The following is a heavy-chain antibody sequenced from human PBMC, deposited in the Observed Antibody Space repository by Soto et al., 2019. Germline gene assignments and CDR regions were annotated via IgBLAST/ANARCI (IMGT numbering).Heavy chain of an antibody. D-gene: IGHD5-12*01. CDR2: ISWTGGPI. J-gene: IGHJ4*02. V-gene: IGHV3-9*01. CDR3: VRESRTDEDGYDARGYYFDY. CDR1: GFNFNDYG. Sequence: EVQLVESGGGLVQPGRSLRLSCAASGFNFNDYGMHWVRQVPGKGLEWVSGISWTGGPIGYSDSVKGRFTISRDNAKNSLYLQMNSLRAEDTALYYCVRESRTDEDGYDARGYYFDYWGQGTLVTVSS.